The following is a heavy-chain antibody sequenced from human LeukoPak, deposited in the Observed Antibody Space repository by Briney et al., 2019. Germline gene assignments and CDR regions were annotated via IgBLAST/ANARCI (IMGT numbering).Heavy chain of an antibody. CDR3: ARASYYHDSSGYYYFRLGRSFDY. Sequence: SETLSLTCAVYGGSFSGYYWSWIRQPPGKGLEWIGEINHSGSTNYNPSLKSRVTISVDTSKNQFSLKLSSVTAADTAVYYCARASYYHDSSGYYYFRLGRSFDYWGQGTLVTVSS. V-gene: IGHV4-34*01. D-gene: IGHD3-22*01. CDR2: INHSGST. J-gene: IGHJ4*02. CDR1: GGSFSGYY.